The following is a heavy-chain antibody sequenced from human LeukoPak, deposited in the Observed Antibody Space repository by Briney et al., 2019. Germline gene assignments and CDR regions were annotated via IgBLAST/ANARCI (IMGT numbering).Heavy chain of an antibody. D-gene: IGHD6-13*01. J-gene: IGHJ4*02. CDR2: IIPIFGTA. Sequence: ASVKVSCMASGGTFSSYAISWVRQAPGQGLEWMGGIIPIFGTANYAQKFQGRVTITADKSTSTAYVELSSLRSEDTAVYYCATPGPEYSSSWYPFDYWGQGTLVTVSS. CDR3: ATPGPEYSSSWYPFDY. V-gene: IGHV1-69*06. CDR1: GGTFSSYA.